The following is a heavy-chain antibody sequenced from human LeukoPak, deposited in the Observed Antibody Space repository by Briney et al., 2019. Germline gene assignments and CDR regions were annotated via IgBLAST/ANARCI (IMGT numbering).Heavy chain of an antibody. J-gene: IGHJ6*04. D-gene: IGHD3-9*01. CDR1: GGSISSSNW. CDR3: ARGPNILTGYSWQYGMDV. Sequence: SGTLSLTGAVSGGSISSSNWWSWVRQPPGKGLEWIGEIYHSGSTNYNPSLKSRVTISVDKSKNQFSLKLSSVTAADTAVYYCARGPNILTGYSWQYGMDVWGKGTTVTVSS. V-gene: IGHV4-4*02. CDR2: IYHSGST.